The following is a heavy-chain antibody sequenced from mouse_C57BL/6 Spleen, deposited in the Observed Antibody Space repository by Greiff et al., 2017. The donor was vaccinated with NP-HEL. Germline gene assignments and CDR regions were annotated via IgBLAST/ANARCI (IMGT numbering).Heavy chain of an antibody. Sequence: EVKVVESGGGLVKPGGSLKLSCAASGFTFSSYAMSWVRQTPEKRLEWVATISDGGSYTSYPDNVKGRFTISRDNAKNNLYLQMSHLKSEDTAMYYCARDRGLRRGAMDYWGQGTSVTVSS. CDR1: GFTFSSYA. D-gene: IGHD2-4*01. CDR2: ISDGGSYT. CDR3: ARDRGLRRGAMDY. J-gene: IGHJ4*01. V-gene: IGHV5-4*01.